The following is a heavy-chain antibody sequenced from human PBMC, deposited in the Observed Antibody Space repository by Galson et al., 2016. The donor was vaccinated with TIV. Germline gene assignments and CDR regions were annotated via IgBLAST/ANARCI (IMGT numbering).Heavy chain of an antibody. V-gene: IGHV3-30*04. D-gene: IGHD5-12*01. Sequence: SLRLSCAASGFSFYNHAMHWVRQAPGKGLEWVAVISYDGRNQYYADSVKGRFSISRDNPKNTLYVQMNSLRTEDTAVYYCARDGYSIYVNMGTLNWYFDLWGRGTQVTVSS. CDR1: GFSFYNHA. CDR2: ISYDGRNQ. J-gene: IGHJ2*01. CDR3: ARDGYSIYVNMGTLNWYFDL.